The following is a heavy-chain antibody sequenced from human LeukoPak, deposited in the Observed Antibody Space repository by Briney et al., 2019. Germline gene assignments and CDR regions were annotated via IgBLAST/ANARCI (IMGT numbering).Heavy chain of an antibody. Sequence: ASVKVSCKASGYTFTSYGISWVRQAPGQGLEWMGWISAYNGNTNYAQKLQGRVTMTTDTSTSTAYMELRSLRSDDTAVYCCARIRGYCSSTSCSGFDYWGQGTLVTVSS. D-gene: IGHD2-2*01. J-gene: IGHJ4*02. CDR1: GYTFTSYG. V-gene: IGHV1-18*01. CDR2: ISAYNGNT. CDR3: ARIRGYCSSTSCSGFDY.